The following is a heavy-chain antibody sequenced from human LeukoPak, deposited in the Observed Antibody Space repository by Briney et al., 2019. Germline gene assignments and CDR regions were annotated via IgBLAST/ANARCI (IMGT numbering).Heavy chain of an antibody. D-gene: IGHD3-10*01. V-gene: IGHV3-30-3*01. CDR2: TSSDLNVK. CDR1: GFTFRNYV. J-gene: IGHJ4*02. CDR3: AREGYYGSGSPPSLYFDY. Sequence: GGSLRLSCAASGFTFRNYVIHWVRQAPGKGLEWVAVTSSDLNVKLYADSVKGRFTISRDNSRSTLYLQMSSLRPEDTATYYCAREGYYGSGSPPSLYFDYWGQGTLVTVSS.